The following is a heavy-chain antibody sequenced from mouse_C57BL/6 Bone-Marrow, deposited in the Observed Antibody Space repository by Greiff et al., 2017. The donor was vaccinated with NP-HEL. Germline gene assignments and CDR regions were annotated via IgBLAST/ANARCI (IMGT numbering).Heavy chain of an antibody. Sequence: EVKLVESGGGLVKPGGSLKLSCAASGFTFSDYGMHWVRQAPEQGLEWVAYISSGSSTIYYADTVKGRFTISRDTAKNTLFLQMTSLRSEDTAMYYCAGVGPYAMDYWGQGTSVTVSS. CDR3: AGVGPYAMDY. V-gene: IGHV5-17*01. CDR2: ISSGSSTI. J-gene: IGHJ4*01. CDR1: GFTFSDYG.